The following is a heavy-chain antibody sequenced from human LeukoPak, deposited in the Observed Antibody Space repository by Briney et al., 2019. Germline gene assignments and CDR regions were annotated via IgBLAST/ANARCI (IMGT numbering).Heavy chain of an antibody. Sequence: SETLSLTCTISGGSLSPYHWSWIRQPPGKGLEWIGEINHSGSTNYNPSLKSRVTISVDTSKNQFSLKLSSVTAADTAVYYCGRGHRVVPAGIPDYWGQGTLVTVSS. J-gene: IGHJ4*02. CDR1: GGSLSPYH. CDR3: GRGHRVVPAGIPDY. CDR2: INHSGST. V-gene: IGHV4-34*01. D-gene: IGHD2-2*02.